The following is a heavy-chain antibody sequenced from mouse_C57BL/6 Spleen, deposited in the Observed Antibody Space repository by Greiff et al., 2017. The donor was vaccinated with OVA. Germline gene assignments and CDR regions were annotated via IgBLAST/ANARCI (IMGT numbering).Heavy chain of an antibody. CDR1: GYTFTSYW. CDR2: IHPNSGST. V-gene: IGHV1-64*01. CDR3: APRDSSGYHFDY. Sequence: QVQLQQPGAELVKPGASVKLSCKASGYTFTSYWMHWVKQRPGQGLEWIGMIHPNSGSTNYNEKFKSKATLTVDKSSSTAYMQRSSLTSEDSAVYYCAPRDSSGYHFDYWGQGTTLTVSS. D-gene: IGHD3-2*02. J-gene: IGHJ2*01.